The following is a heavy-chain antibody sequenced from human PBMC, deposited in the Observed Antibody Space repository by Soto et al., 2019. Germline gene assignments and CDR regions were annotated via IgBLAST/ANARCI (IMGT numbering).Heavy chain of an antibody. J-gene: IGHJ6*02. Sequence: EVQLVESGGGLIQPGGSLRLSCAASGFTVSRNYMNWVRQAPGKGLAWVSVIYSDDSTYYADSVKGRFTISRDISKNTLYLQMNSLKTEDTAVYYCTTGSSIAAFGVGYYYYYGMDVWGQGTTVTVSS. CDR2: IYSDDST. V-gene: IGHV3-53*01. D-gene: IGHD6-6*01. CDR1: GFTVSRNY. CDR3: TTGSSIAAFGVGYYYYYGMDV.